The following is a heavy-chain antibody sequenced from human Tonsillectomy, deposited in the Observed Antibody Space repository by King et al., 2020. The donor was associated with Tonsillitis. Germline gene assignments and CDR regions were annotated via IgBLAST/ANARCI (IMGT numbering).Heavy chain of an antibody. V-gene: IGHV1-69*01. Sequence: VQLVESGAEVKKPGSSVKVSCKASGGTFSTYAITWVRQAPGQGLEWMGGIIPVFGTAVCAQKFQGRVTITADESTSTAYMELSSLRSEDTAVYYCARDTSSYYDSESYYSSTYWGQGTLVTVSS. CDR1: GGTFSTYA. J-gene: IGHJ4*02. D-gene: IGHD3-10*01. CDR2: IIPVFGTA. CDR3: ARDTSSYYDSESYYSSTY.